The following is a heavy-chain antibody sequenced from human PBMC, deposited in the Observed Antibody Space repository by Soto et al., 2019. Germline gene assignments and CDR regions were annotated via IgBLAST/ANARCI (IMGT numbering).Heavy chain of an antibody. D-gene: IGHD3-10*01. CDR1: GGSISSGGYY. J-gene: IGHJ6*03. V-gene: IGHV4-31*03. CDR2: IYYSGST. Sequence: LTCTVSGGSISSGGYYWSWIRLHPGKGLEWIGYIYYSGSTYYNPSLKSRVTISVDTSKNQFSLKLSSVTAADTAVYYCARVPGPIVRGVIIYYFKDVWGRGTKVTGSS. CDR3: ARVPGPIVRGVIIYYFKDV.